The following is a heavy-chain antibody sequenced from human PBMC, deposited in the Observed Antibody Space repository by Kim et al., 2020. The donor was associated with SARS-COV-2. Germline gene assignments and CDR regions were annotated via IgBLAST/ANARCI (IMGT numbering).Heavy chain of an antibody. D-gene: IGHD1-26*01. CDR1: GFTFSGYG. CDR3: ARGSGSFYIH. V-gene: IGHV3-7*01. CDR2: IKHDGSEK. J-gene: IGHJ4*01. Sequence: GGSLRLSCAASGFTFSGYGMSWVRQAPGKGLEWVANIKHDGSEKNYVDSVKGRFTISRDNAKNSLYLQMNSLRAEDTAVYYCARGSGSFYIHWGPGTLVT.